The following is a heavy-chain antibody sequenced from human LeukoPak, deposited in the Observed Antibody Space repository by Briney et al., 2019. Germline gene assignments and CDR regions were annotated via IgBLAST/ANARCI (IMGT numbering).Heavy chain of an antibody. CDR1: GGSFSGYY. CDR3: ALYDFWSGYHKLFDY. D-gene: IGHD3-3*01. Sequence: SETLSLTCAVCGGSFSGYYWSWIRQPPGKGLEWIGEINHSGSTNYNPSLKSRVTISVDTSKNQFSLKLSSVTAADTAVYYCALYDFWSGYHKLFDYWGQGTLVTVSS. J-gene: IGHJ4*02. V-gene: IGHV4-34*01. CDR2: INHSGST.